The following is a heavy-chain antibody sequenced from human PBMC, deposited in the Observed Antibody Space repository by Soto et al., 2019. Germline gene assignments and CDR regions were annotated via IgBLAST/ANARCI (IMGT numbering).Heavy chain of an antibody. J-gene: IGHJ6*04. CDR1: GFTFSSYS. CDR3: ARVPYDFWTPDV. D-gene: IGHD3-3*01. CDR2: ISSSSSYI. V-gene: IGHV3-21*01. Sequence: EVQLVESGGGLVKPGGSLRLSCAASGFTFSSYSMNWVRQAPGKGLEWVSSISSSSSYIYYADSVKGRFTISRDNAKNSLYLQMNSLRAEDTAVYYCARVPYDFWTPDVWGKGTTVTVSS.